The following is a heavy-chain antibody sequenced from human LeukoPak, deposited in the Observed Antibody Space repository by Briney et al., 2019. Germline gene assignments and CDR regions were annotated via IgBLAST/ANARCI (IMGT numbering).Heavy chain of an antibody. V-gene: IGHV4-34*01. CDR2: INHSGST. J-gene: IGHJ4*02. CDR1: GGSFSGYY. D-gene: IGHD2-2*02. CDR3: ASLRGGRYCSSTSCYKDDY. Sequence: SETLSLTCAVYGGSFSGYYWRWIRQPPGKGLEWIGEINHSGSTNYNPSLKSRVTISVDTSKNQFSLKLSSVTAADTAVYYCASLRGGRYCSSTSCYKDDYWGQGTLVTVSS.